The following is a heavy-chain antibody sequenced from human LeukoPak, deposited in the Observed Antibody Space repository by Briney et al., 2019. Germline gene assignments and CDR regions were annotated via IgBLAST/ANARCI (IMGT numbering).Heavy chain of an antibody. V-gene: IGHV3-72*01. D-gene: IGHD6-19*01. CDR2: SRNKANSYTT. J-gene: IGHJ4*02. CDR1: GFTFSDHY. Sequence: GGSLRLSCAASGFTFSDHYMDWVRQAPGKGLEWVGRSRNKANSYTTEYAASVKGRFTISRDDSKTSLYLQMNSLRAEDTAVYYCAKAVTGSPRVFDYWGQGTLVTVSS. CDR3: AKAVTGSPRVFDY.